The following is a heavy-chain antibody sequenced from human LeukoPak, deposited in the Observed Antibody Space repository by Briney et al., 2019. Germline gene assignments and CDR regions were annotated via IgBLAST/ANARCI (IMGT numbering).Heavy chain of an antibody. J-gene: IGHJ4*02. CDR2: IHPNSGGT. CDR3: ARDGSGSGNSDLDN. V-gene: IGHV1-2*02. Sequence: ASVKVSCKASDYTFTGYYMHWVRQAPGQGLEWMGWIHPNSGGTNYPQKFQGRVTMTRDTSISTVYMELSRLRSDDTAVYYCARDGSGSGNSDLDNWGQGTLVTVSS. CDR1: DYTFTGYY. D-gene: IGHD3-10*01.